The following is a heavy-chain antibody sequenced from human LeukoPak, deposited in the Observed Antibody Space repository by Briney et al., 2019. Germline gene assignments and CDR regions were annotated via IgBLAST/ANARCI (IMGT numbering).Heavy chain of an antibody. CDR1: GYTFTNFY. CDR2: INPNGPST. J-gene: IGHJ3*02. D-gene: IGHD1-14*01. CDR3: AREGRMTNGGNRKWTAFDI. Sequence: ASVKVSCKASGYTFTNFYVHWVRQAAGQGLEWMGIINPNGPSTGYAQKFQGRLTMTRDMSSSTVYMELNSLRSEDTAIYFCAREGRMTNGGNRKWTAFDIWGQGTLVTVSS. V-gene: IGHV1-46*01.